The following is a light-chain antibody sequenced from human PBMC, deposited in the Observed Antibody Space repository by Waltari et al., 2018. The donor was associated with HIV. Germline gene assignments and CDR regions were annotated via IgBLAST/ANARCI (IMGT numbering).Light chain of an antibody. V-gene: IGLV1-47*01. Sequence: QSGLTQPPSVSGIPGQRLTVPCSGNTSNIGSNFVFWYRQLPGTAPSLLVYRNNQRPSGVGDRFSGSRSGASASLVILCLRVEDEADYYCASWDDRLNGHVFGGGTTVSV. CDR3: ASWDDRLNGHV. J-gene: IGLJ1*01. CDR2: RNN. CDR1: TSNIGSNF.